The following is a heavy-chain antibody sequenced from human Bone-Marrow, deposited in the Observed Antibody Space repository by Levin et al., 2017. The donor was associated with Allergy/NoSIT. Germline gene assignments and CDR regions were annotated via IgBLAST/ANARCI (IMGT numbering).Heavy chain of an antibody. Sequence: GGSLRLSCAASGFTVSSNYMSWVRQAPGKGLEWVSVIYSGGSTYSADSVKGRFTISRDNFKNTLYLQMNSLRAEDTAVYYCVRDLDVWGKGTTVTVSS. V-gene: IGHV3-53*01. CDR2: IYSGGST. CDR1: GFTVSSNY. J-gene: IGHJ6*04. CDR3: VRDLDV.